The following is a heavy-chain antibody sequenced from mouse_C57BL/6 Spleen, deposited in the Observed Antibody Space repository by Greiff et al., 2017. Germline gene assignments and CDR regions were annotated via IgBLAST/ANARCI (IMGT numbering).Heavy chain of an antibody. J-gene: IGHJ4*01. CDR2: LNPNNGGT. Sequence: VQLQQSGPELVKPGASVKISCKASGYTFTDYYMNWVKQSHGKSLEWLEDLNPNNGGTSYNQKFKGKATLTVDKSSRTAYMELRSLTSDDSAVYYCARGGYYGSRNAMDYWGQGTSVTVSS. V-gene: IGHV1-26*01. CDR1: GYTFTDYY. D-gene: IGHD1-1*01. CDR3: ARGGYYGSRNAMDY.